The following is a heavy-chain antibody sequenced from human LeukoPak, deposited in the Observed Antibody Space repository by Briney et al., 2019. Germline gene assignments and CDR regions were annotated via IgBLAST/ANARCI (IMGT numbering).Heavy chain of an antibody. Sequence: PSETLSLTCTVSGYSISSGYYWGWIRQPPGKGLEWIGSIYHSGSTYYNPTLKSRVTISVDTSKNQFSLKLSSVTAADTAVYYCARVSGYPYYYYYYYMDVWGKGTTVTVSS. CDR3: ARVSGYPYYYYYYYMDV. CDR2: IYHSGST. CDR1: GYSISSGYY. J-gene: IGHJ6*03. D-gene: IGHD3-22*01. V-gene: IGHV4-38-2*02.